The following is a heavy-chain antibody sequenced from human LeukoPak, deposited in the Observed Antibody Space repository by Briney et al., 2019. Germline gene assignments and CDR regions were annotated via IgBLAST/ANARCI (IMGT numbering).Heavy chain of an antibody. CDR3: ATEVSGSYSASDY. Sequence: GGSLRLSCAASGHSFSSYAMGWVRQGPGNGLEWVSGIGASGGSTYYADSVQGRFTISRDNSNNTLYLQMNSLRADDTAVYFCATEVSGSYSASDYWGQGTPVTVSA. CDR1: GHSFSSYA. J-gene: IGHJ4*02. V-gene: IGHV3-23*01. CDR2: IGASGGST. D-gene: IGHD1-26*01.